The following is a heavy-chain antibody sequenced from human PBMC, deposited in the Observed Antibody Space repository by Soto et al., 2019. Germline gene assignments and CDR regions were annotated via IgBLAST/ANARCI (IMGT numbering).Heavy chain of an antibody. D-gene: IGHD1-1*01. Sequence: QVQLVESGGGVVQPGRSLRLSCAASGFTFSSYGMHWVRQAPGKGLEWVAVISYDGSNKNYVDSVKGRFTISRDNSKNTLYLQMNSLRAEDTAVYYCAKDLGDGTGWGQGNLVTVSS. J-gene: IGHJ4*02. V-gene: IGHV3-30*18. CDR3: AKDLGDGTG. CDR1: GFTFSSYG. CDR2: ISYDGSNK.